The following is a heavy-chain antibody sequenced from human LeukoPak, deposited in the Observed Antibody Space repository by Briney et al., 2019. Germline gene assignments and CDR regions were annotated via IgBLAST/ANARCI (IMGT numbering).Heavy chain of an antibody. J-gene: IGHJ3*02. CDR1: GFTFSSYW. CDR2: IKRDGSEK. D-gene: IGHD2-2*01. Sequence: PGGSLRLSCAASGFTFSSYWMSWVRQAPGKGLEWVANIKRDGSEKYYVDSVKGRFTISRDNAKNSLYLQMNSLRAEDTAVYYCAGYCSSTSCYGAFDIWGQGTMVTVSS. CDR3: AGYCSSTSCYGAFDI. V-gene: IGHV3-7*01.